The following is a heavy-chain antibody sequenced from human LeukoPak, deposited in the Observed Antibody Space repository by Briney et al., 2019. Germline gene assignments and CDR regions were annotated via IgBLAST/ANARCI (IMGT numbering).Heavy chain of an antibody. CDR2: IYYSGST. CDR1: GDSISSYY. J-gene: IGHJ3*02. CDR3: ARREMATIPDAFDI. D-gene: IGHD5-24*01. V-gene: IGHV4-59*08. Sequence: SETLSLTCTVSGDSISSYYWSWIRQPPGKGLEWIGYIYYSGSTNYNPSLKSRVTISVDTSKNQFSLKLSSVTAADTAVYYCARREMATIPDAFDIWGQGTMVTVSS.